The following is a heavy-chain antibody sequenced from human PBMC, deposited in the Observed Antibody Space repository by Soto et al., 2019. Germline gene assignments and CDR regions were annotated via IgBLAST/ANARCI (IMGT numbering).Heavy chain of an antibody. CDR1: GYSFTSYD. CDR2: MNPNSGNT. J-gene: IGHJ5*01. CDR3: ARERNWFDS. V-gene: IGHV1-8*01. Sequence: QVQLVQSGAEVKKPGASVKVSCRASGYSFTSYDINWVRQATGQGLEWMGWMNPNSGNTVYAQRFQGRATMTRNTPISTAYMELSSLRSEDTAVYYCARERNWFDSWGQGTLVTVSS.